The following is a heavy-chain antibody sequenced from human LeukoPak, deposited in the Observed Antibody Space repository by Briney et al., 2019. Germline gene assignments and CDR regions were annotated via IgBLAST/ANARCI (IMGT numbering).Heavy chain of an antibody. CDR3: TRGSSGRRDD. CDR1: GYTFTSCD. V-gene: IGHV1-8*01. D-gene: IGHD6-19*01. J-gene: IGHJ4*02. CDR2: MNPNSGNT. Sequence: ASVKVSCKASGYTFTSCDINWVRQATGQGLEWMGWMNPNSGNTGYGQSFQGRITTTRDISIGTAYMELSNLTSEDTAIYYCTRGSSGRRDDWGQGTLVTVSA.